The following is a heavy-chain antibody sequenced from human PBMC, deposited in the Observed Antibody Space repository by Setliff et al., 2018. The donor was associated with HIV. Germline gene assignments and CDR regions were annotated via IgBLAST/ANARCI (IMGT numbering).Heavy chain of an antibody. CDR3: ARVGSVGYFRFFDY. CDR1: RDSMSSETFY. J-gene: IGHJ4*02. D-gene: IGHD1-26*01. V-gene: IGHV4-61*09. CDR2: ISPSEST. Sequence: PSETLSLTCTVSRDSMSSETFYWSWVRKPAGKRLEWIGHISPSESTNYHPALKSRATISLDTSKNQVHLTLTSVTAADTAVYHCARVGSVGYFRFFDYWGQGTPVTVSS.